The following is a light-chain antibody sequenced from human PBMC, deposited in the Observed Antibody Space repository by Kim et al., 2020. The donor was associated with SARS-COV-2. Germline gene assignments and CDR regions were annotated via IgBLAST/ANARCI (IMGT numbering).Light chain of an antibody. Sequence: SYELTQPPSVSVSPGQTVSITCSGDKLGDKYACWYQQKPGQSPVLVIYQDSKRPSGIPERFSGSNSGNTATLTISGTQAMDEADYYCQAWDSSIYVVFGGGTQLTVL. CDR1: KLGDKY. J-gene: IGLJ2*01. CDR3: QAWDSSIYVV. V-gene: IGLV3-1*01. CDR2: QDS.